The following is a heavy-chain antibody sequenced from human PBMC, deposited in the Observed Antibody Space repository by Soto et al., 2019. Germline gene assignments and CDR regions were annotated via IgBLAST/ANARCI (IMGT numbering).Heavy chain of an antibody. CDR3: AREDDGGDRDYYGLDV. Sequence: SETLSLTCAVYGGSFSCYYWSWIRQPPGKGLEWIGYIHYSGSIQFNPSLQSRVSMSVDTSKNLFSLRLSSVTAADTAVYFCAREDDGGDRDYYGLDVWGQGTMVTVSS. J-gene: IGHJ6*02. CDR1: GGSFSCYY. D-gene: IGHD2-21*02. CDR2: IHYSGSI. V-gene: IGHV4-34*01.